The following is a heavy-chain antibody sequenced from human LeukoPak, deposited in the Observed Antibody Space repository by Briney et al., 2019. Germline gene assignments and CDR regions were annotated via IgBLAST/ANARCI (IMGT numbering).Heavy chain of an antibody. CDR1: GYTFTSYV. CDR2: ISAYNGNT. Sequence: GASEKVSCKASGYTFTSYVISWVRQAPRQRLEWMGWISAYNGNTNYAQKLQGRVTMTTDTSTSTAYMELRSLRFDDTAVYFCARDYSGYDLPYYGMDVWGQGTTVTVSS. CDR3: ARDYSGYDLPYYGMDV. V-gene: IGHV1-18*01. J-gene: IGHJ6*02. D-gene: IGHD5-12*01.